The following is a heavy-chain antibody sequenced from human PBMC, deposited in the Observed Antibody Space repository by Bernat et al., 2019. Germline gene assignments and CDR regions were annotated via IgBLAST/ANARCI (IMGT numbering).Heavy chain of an antibody. Sequence: QVQLVESGGGVVQPGGSLRLSCAASGFTFSSYGMHWVRQAPGKGLEWVAFIRYDGSNKYYADSVKGRFTISRDNSKNTLYLQMNSLRAEDTAVYYWAKGATMRVGGDGMDVWGQGTTVTVSS. CDR2: IRYDGSNK. J-gene: IGHJ6*02. CDR1: GFTFSSYG. V-gene: IGHV3-30*02. CDR3: AKGATMRVGGDGMDV. D-gene: IGHD3-22*01.